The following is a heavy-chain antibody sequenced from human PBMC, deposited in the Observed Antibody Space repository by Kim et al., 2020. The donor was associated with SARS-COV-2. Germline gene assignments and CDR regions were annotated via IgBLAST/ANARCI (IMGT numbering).Heavy chain of an antibody. CDR3: AREPQWSGNGMDV. Sequence: HADHGKDRFTISKDNSKNTLDLQMNSLRAEDTAVYYCAREPQWSGNGMDVWGQGTTVTVSS. J-gene: IGHJ6*02. V-gene: IGHV3-33*01. D-gene: IGHD3-10*02.